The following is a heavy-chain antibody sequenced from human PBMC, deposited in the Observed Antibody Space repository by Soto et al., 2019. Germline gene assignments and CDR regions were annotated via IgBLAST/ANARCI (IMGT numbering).Heavy chain of an antibody. D-gene: IGHD4-17*01. CDR2: ISAYNGNT. CDR1: GYTFTSYG. CDR3: ARAGANDYVYAFDI. Sequence: GASVKVSCKASGYTFTSYGISWVRQAPGQGLEWMGWISAYNGNTNYAQKLQGRVTMTTDTSTSTAYMELRSLRSDDTVVYYCARAGANDYVYAFDIWGQGTMVTVSS. V-gene: IGHV1-18*01. J-gene: IGHJ3*02.